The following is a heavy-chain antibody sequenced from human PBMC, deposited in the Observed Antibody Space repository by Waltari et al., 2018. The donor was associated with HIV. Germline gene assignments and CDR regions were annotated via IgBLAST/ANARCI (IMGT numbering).Heavy chain of an antibody. D-gene: IGHD3-10*02. J-gene: IGHJ4*02. CDR2: ISSGTSYI. V-gene: IGHV3-21*02. CDR1: GLTFSTDP. CDR3: ARQQLGSGALDL. Sequence: EVQLLESGGGLVKPGGSLRLSCTASGLTFSTDPMNWVRQAPGKGLEWVSSISSGTSYIYYADSVTGRFTVSRDNAKNSLFLQMNSLRADDTAVYYCARQQLGSGALDLWGQGTLVTVSS.